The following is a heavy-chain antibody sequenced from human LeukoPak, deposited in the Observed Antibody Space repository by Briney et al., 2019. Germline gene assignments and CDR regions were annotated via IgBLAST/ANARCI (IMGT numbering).Heavy chain of an antibody. J-gene: IGHJ6*03. Sequence: ASVKVSCKASGYTFTSYDINLVRQATGQGLEWMGWMNPNSGNTGYAQKFQGRVTITRNTSISTAYMELSSLRSEDTAVYYCASWGTHKGPYYYSMDVWGKGTTVTVSS. CDR3: ASWGTHKGPYYYSMDV. D-gene: IGHD3-16*01. V-gene: IGHV1-8*03. CDR2: MNPNSGNT. CDR1: GYTFTSYD.